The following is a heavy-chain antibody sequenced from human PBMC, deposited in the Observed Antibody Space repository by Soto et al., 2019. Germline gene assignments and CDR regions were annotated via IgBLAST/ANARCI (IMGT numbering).Heavy chain of an antibody. J-gene: IGHJ5*02. CDR3: AGESNYDWFDP. CDR2: IYYSGST. V-gene: IGHV4-39*01. CDR1: SGSITSSXYY. D-gene: IGHD4-4*01. Sequence: SXTXIVSSGSITSSXYYWGCIRQPPGKGLQWIGSIYYSGSTYYNPSLKSRVTIYVDTAKNQFSLNLRSLTAADTAVYYCAGESNYDWFDPWGQGTLVTVSS.